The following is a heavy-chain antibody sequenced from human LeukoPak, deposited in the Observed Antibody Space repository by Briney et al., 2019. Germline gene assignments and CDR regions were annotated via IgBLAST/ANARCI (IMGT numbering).Heavy chain of an antibody. J-gene: IGHJ6*03. D-gene: IGHD1-26*01. V-gene: IGHV3-21*04. Sequence: PGGSLRLSCAASGFTFSTYSMNWVRQAPGKGLEWVSSISRSSDYIFYADSVRGRFTISRDNAKNTLYLEMNSLRAEDTAVFYCARVSPKYSGSYHDYNYYMDVWGKGTTVTISS. CDR1: GFTFSTYS. CDR3: ARVSPKYSGSYHDYNYYMDV. CDR2: ISRSSDYI.